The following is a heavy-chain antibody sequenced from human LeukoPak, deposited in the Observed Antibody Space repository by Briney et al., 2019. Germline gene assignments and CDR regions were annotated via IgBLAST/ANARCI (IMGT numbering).Heavy chain of an antibody. Sequence: ASVKVSCKASGYTFSDYYLHWVRQAPGQGLEWMGWINPNSGDTHYAQMFQGRVTLTRDTSINTAHMELRRPRSDDTAVYYCVKSAQYSSAWFTGCFDYWGQGAQVTVSS. CDR2: INPNSGDT. V-gene: IGHV1-2*02. J-gene: IGHJ4*02. D-gene: IGHD4-11*01. CDR3: VKSAQYSSAWFTGCFDY. CDR1: GYTFSDYY.